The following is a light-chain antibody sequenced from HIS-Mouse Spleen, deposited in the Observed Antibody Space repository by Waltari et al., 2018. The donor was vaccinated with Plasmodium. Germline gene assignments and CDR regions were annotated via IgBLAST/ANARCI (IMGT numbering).Light chain of an antibody. J-gene: IGKJ4*01. CDR3: QQRSNWPRVLT. Sequence: EIVLTQSPATLSLSPGERATLSCRDIQSVSSYLAWYQQKPGQAPRLLIYDASNRATGIPARFSGSGSGTDFTLTISSLEPEDFAVYYCQQRSNWPRVLTFGGGTKVEIK. V-gene: IGKV3-11*01. CDR1: QSVSSY. CDR2: DAS.